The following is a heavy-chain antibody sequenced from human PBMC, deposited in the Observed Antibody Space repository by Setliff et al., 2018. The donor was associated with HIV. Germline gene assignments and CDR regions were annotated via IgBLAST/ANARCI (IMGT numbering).Heavy chain of an antibody. CDR1: GFTFSSYW. Sequence: PGGSLRLSCAASGFTFSSYWMSWVRQAPGKGLEWIATIYHTGSTYYNPSLKSRVTISVDTSKNHFSLKVTSMTAADTAIYYCLRARAEWVELHSVPSYFDYWGQGTLVTVSS. D-gene: IGHD3-3*01. CDR2: IYHTGST. J-gene: IGHJ4*02. V-gene: IGHV4-38-2*01. CDR3: LRARAEWVELHSVPSYFDY.